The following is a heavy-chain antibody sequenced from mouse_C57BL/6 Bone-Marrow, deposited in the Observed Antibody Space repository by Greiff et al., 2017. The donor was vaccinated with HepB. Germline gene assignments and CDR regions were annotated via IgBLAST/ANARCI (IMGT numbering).Heavy chain of an antibody. J-gene: IGHJ1*03. V-gene: IGHV1-81*01. CDR3: ARPSLLRYFDV. CDR2: IYPRSGNT. CDR1: GYTFTSYG. Sequence: QVQLQQSGAELARPGASVKLSCKASGYTFTSYGISWVKQRTGQGLEWIGEIYPRSGNTYYNEKFKGKATLTADKSSIPAYMELRSLTSEDSAVYFCARPSLLRYFDVWGTGTTVTVSS. D-gene: IGHD6-1*01.